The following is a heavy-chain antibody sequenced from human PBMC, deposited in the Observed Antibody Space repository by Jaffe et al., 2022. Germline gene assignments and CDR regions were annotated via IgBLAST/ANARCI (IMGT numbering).Heavy chain of an antibody. J-gene: IGHJ6*03. D-gene: IGHD5-12*01. CDR1: GFTFSSYA. Sequence: EVQLLESGGGLVQPGGSLRLSCAASGFTFSSYAMSWVRQAPGKGLEWVSAISGSGGSTYYADSVKGRFTISRDNSKNTLYLQMNSLRAEDTAVYYCAKGPPKGGYDRYYYYYMDVWGKGTTVTVSS. V-gene: IGHV3-23*01. CDR3: AKGPPKGGYDRYYYYYMDV. CDR2: ISGSGGST.